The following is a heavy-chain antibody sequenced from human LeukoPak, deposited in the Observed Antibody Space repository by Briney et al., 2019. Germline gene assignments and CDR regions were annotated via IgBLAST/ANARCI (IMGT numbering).Heavy chain of an antibody. CDR3: ARLLVRGVTISPSDY. Sequence: GESLKISCKGSGYTFTTYWIGWVRQMPGKGLEWMGIIYPDDSDTRYSPSFQGQVTISADKSISTAYLQWSSLKASDTAMYYCARLLVRGVTISPSDYWGQGTLVSVSS. J-gene: IGHJ4*02. D-gene: IGHD3-10*01. CDR2: IYPDDSDT. CDR1: GYTFTTYW. V-gene: IGHV5-51*01.